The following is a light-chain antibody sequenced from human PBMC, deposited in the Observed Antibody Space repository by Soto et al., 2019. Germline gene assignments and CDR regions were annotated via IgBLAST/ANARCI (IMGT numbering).Light chain of an antibody. V-gene: IGKV1-17*01. J-gene: IGKJ1*01. CDR2: KTS. Sequence: DIQMTPSPSSLSASVGDRVTITSRASQGIRNDLGWYQQKPGKAPKLLIYKTSTLETGVPSRFSGSGSGTEFTLTITSLQPDDFAIYYCQQYNSFSTFGQGTKVDIK. CDR3: QQYNSFST. CDR1: QGIRND.